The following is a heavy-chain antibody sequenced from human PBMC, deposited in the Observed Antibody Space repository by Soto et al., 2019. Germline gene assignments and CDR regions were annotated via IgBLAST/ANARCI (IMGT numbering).Heavy chain of an antibody. V-gene: IGHV3-7*05. CDR1: GFTFGSYS. D-gene: IGHD3-16*01. CDR3: VRMGEDN. Sequence: EVQLVESGGGLVQPGGSLTLSCSASGFTFGSYSMGWVRQAPGRGLQWVATVIEDGSQKFHMDSVKGRFSISRDNTRNSVYVQMSGLRVEDTAVYWCVRMGEDNWGQGGLVTVSS. CDR2: VIEDGSQK. J-gene: IGHJ4*02.